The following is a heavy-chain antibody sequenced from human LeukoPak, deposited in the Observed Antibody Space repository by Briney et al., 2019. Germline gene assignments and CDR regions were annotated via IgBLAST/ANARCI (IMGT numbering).Heavy chain of an antibody. CDR3: ARESPPYDFWSGYYVPPQSRAFDI. CDR1: GFTFSSYW. J-gene: IGHJ3*02. Sequence: HPGGSLRLSCAASGFTFSSYWMSWVRQAPGKGLEWVANIKQDGSEKYYVDSVKGRFTISRDNAKNSLYLQMNSLRAEDTAVYYCARESPPYDFWSGYYVPPQSRAFDIWGQGTMVTVSS. D-gene: IGHD3-3*01. CDR2: IKQDGSEK. V-gene: IGHV3-7*01.